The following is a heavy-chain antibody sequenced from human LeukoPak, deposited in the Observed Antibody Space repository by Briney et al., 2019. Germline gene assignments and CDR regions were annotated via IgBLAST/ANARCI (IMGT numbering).Heavy chain of an antibody. D-gene: IGHD2-2*01. V-gene: IGHV3-66*01. CDR3: ARTFPGYCSSTTCYFLYGMDV. CDR2: LHSGGGA. CDR1: GFTVSYNY. Sequence: GGSLRLSCAASGFTVSYNYMSWVRQAPGKGLEWVSVLHSGGGAYYADSVKGRFTISRDNSKNTLYLQMNSLRAEDTSVYYCARTFPGYCSSTTCYFLYGMDVWGQGTTVTVSS. J-gene: IGHJ6*02.